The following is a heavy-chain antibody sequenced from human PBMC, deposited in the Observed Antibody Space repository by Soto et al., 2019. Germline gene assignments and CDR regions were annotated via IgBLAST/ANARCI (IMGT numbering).Heavy chain of an antibody. D-gene: IGHD2-15*01. Sequence: DVQLVESGGGLVQPGRSLRLSCAASGFTFDDYAMHWVRQAPGKGLEWVSGISWNSGSIGYADSVKGRFTISRDNAKNSLYLQMNSLRAEDTALYYCAKASPCSGGSCYSWSAFDIWGQGTMVTVSS. J-gene: IGHJ3*02. V-gene: IGHV3-9*01. CDR2: ISWNSGSI. CDR1: GFTFDDYA. CDR3: AKASPCSGGSCYSWSAFDI.